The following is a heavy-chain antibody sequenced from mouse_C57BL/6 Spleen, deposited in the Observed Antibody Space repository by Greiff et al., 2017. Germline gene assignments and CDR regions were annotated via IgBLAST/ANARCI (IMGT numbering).Heavy chain of an antibody. CDR3: ATYGNWAWFAY. V-gene: IGHV3-1*01. D-gene: IGHD2-1*01. J-gene: IGHJ3*01. CDR2: ISYSGST. CDR1: GYSITSGYD. Sequence: EVQLQESGPGMVKPSQSLSLTCTVTGYSITSGYDWHWIRHFPGNKLEWMGYISYSGSTNYNPSLKSRISITHDTSKNHFFLKLNSVTTEDTATYYCATYGNWAWFAYWGQGTLVTVSA.